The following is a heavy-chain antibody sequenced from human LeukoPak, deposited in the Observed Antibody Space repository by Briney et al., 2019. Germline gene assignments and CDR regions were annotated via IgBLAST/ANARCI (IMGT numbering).Heavy chain of an antibody. V-gene: IGHV4-59*08. CDR1: GGSISSYY. CDR3: ARHLQYYGSGSDYLYYYYGMDV. D-gene: IGHD3-10*01. CDR2: IHDSGST. J-gene: IGHJ6*02. Sequence: SETLSLTCTVSGGSISSYYWSWFRQPPGKGLEWIGYIHDSGSTNYNPSLESRVTISVDTSKNQFSLKLSSVTAADTAVYYCARHLQYYGSGSDYLYYYYGMDVWGQGTTVTVSS.